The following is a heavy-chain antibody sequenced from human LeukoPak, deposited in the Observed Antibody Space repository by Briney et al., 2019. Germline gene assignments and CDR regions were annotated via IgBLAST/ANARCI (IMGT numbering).Heavy chain of an antibody. V-gene: IGHV3-23*01. CDR2: ISGSEDRT. Sequence: GGSLRLSCVGSGFSFNNYAMSWVRQAPGEGLEWVSGISGSEDRTHYADSVKGRFTISRDHSKNTVFLQMNSLRVADTAVYYCSKTYRADPWGQGTLVSVSS. CDR3: SKTYRADP. CDR1: GFSFNNYA. D-gene: IGHD3-16*02. J-gene: IGHJ5*02.